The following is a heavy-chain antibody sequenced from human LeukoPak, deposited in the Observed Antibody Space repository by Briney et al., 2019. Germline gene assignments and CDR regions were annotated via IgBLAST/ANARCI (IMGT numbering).Heavy chain of an antibody. CDR1: GVTLSNYA. D-gene: IGHD5-18*01. CDR3: ARDPGNRRGYSYGLVGSTPRYGMDV. CDR2: ISSSGSGGNT. V-gene: IGHV3-23*01. Sequence: GGSLRLSCVASGVTLSNYAMSWARQAPGKGLEWVSGISSSGSGGNTYYADSVKGRFTISRDNSKNTLYLQMNSLRAEDTAVYYCARDPGNRRGYSYGLVGSTPRYGMDVWGQGTTVTVSS. J-gene: IGHJ6*02.